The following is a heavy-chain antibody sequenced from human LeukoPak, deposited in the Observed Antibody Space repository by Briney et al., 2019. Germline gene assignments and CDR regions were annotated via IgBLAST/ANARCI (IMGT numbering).Heavy chain of an antibody. CDR3: ARVRRYCSSTSCYATRNWFDP. V-gene: IGHV1-2*02. CDR1: GYTFTGYY. Sequence: ASVKVSCKASGYTFTGYYMHWVRQAPGQGLEWMGWINPNSGGTNYAQKFQGRVTMTRDTSISTAYMELSRLRSDDTAVYYCARVRRYCSSTSCYATRNWFDPWGQGTLVTVSS. D-gene: IGHD2-2*01. J-gene: IGHJ5*02. CDR2: INPNSGGT.